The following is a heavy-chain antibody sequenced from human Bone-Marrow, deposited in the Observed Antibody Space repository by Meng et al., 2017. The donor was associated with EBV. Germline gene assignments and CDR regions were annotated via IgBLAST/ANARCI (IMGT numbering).Heavy chain of an antibody. V-gene: IGHV4-34*01. CDR3: ARAGSIDLWFRVLGY. J-gene: IGHJ4*02. Sequence: QGRLQQWGAGLLKPSETLSLTVAVYGTSFTDYYWSWVRQTPGKGLEWIAEINDRGRTNFNPSLKTRVTISMDTSKNQFSLKLNSLTAADTAVYYCARAGSIDLWFRVLGYWGQGTLVTVSS. CDR1: GTSFTDYY. D-gene: IGHD5-18*01. CDR2: INDRGRT.